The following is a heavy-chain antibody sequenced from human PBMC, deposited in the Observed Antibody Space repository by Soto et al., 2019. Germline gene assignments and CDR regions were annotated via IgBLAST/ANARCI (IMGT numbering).Heavy chain of an antibody. Sequence: QVQLVQSGTEVKKPGSSVKVSCKASGYTFSSYSISWVRQAPGQGLAWMGRVVPVLGISNYAQRFQGRGTSTADSSTSTAYLVLNSLTSADTAVYFCARGAVDQPLRAVFWCQGTLVGVSS. J-gene: IGHJ4*02. D-gene: IGHD2-2*01. CDR2: VVPVLGIS. CDR1: GYTFSSYS. V-gene: IGHV1-69*02. CDR3: ARGAVDQPLRAVF.